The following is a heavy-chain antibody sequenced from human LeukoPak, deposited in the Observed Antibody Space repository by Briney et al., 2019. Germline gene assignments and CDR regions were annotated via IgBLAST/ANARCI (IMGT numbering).Heavy chain of an antibody. D-gene: IGHD3-22*01. CDR2: ISYDGSNK. V-gene: IGHV3-30-3*01. J-gene: IGHJ4*02. Sequence: GGSLRLSCAASGFTFSSYAMHWVRQAPGKGLEWVAVISYDGSNKYYADSVKGRFTISRDNSKNTLYLQMNSLRAEDTAVYYCARDYSVITSPPDYWGQGTLVTVYS. CDR3: ARDYSVITSPPDY. CDR1: GFTFSSYA.